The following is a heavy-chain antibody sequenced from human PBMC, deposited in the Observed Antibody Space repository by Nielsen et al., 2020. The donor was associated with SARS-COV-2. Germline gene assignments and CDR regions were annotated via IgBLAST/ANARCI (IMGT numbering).Heavy chain of an antibody. CDR2: IWYDGSNK. J-gene: IGHJ4*02. CDR1: GFTFSSYG. D-gene: IGHD2-2*02. Sequence: GGSLRLSCAASGFTFSSYGMHWVRQAPGKGLEWVAVIWYDGSNKYYADSVKGRFTISRDNAKNSLYLQMNSLRAEDTAVFYCARGGYCSSSSCYTVAPFDHWGQGTLVTVSS. CDR3: ARGGYCSSSSCYTVAPFDH. V-gene: IGHV3-33*01.